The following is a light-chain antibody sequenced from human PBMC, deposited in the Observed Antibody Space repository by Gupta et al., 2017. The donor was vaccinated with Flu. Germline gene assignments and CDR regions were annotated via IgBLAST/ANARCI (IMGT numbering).Light chain of an antibody. CDR3: MQALQTPRT. V-gene: IGKV2-28*01. CDR1: QSLLHNNGNNY. J-gene: IGKJ1*01. Sequence: DIVMTQSPLSLPVTPGEPAPISCRSSQSLLHNNGNNYLDWYLQKPGQSPQLLIYWGSNRASGVPDRFSGSGSGTDFTLKISRVEAEDVGVYYCMQALQTPRTFGQGTKVEIK. CDR2: WGS.